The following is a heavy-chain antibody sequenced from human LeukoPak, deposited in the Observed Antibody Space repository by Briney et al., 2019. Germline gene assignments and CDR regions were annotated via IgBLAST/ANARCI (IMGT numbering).Heavy chain of an antibody. Sequence: GASVKVSCKASGGTFSSYAISWVRQAPGQGLEWMGGIIPIFGTANYAQKFQGRVTITTDESTSTAYMELSSLRSEDTAVYYCARSGYCSSTSCYNPWDYYYYMDVWGKGTTVTVSS. CDR1: GGTFSSYA. CDR3: ARSGYCSSTSCYNPWDYYYYMDV. J-gene: IGHJ6*03. V-gene: IGHV1-69*05. CDR2: IIPIFGTA. D-gene: IGHD2-2*02.